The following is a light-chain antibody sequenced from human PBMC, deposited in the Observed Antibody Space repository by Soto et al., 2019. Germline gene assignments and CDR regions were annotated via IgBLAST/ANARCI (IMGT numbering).Light chain of an antibody. CDR2: EVN. CDR1: SSDVGGYNY. J-gene: IGLJ3*02. Sequence: QSVLTQPASVSGSPGQSITMFCTGTSSDVGGYNYVSWYQQHPGKAPKLIIYEVNNRPSGISGRFSGSKSANTASLTISGLQAEDEAEYYCSSFTGSTTWVFGGGTKLTVL. CDR3: SSFTGSTTWV. V-gene: IGLV2-14*01.